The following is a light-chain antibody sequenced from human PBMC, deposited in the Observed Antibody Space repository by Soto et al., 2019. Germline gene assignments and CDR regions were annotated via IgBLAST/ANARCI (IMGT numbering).Light chain of an antibody. CDR1: QTVSNSF. J-gene: IGKJ5*01. CDR2: ATS. Sequence: IVLAQSPGTLSLSPGETATLSCRASQTVSNSFLGWYQQRPGQAPRLLMIATSKTAPGIPDRFSGSGSGTDFTLTISRLEPEDSAVYYCQQFDDSVTFGQGTRLEIK. V-gene: IGKV3-20*01. CDR3: QQFDDSVT.